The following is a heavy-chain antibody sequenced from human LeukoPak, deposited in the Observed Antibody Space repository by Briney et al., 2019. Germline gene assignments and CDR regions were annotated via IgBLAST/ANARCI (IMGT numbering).Heavy chain of an antibody. V-gene: IGHV1-2*02. D-gene: IGHD1-26*01. CDR3: ARVSPLVGARSIDY. Sequence: ASVKVSCKASGYTFTGYYMHWVRQAPGRGLEWMGWINPNSGGTNYAQKFQGRVTMTRDTSISTAYMELSRLRSDDTAVYYCARVSPLVGARSIDYWGQGTLVTVSS. CDR2: INPNSGGT. J-gene: IGHJ4*02. CDR1: GYTFTGYY.